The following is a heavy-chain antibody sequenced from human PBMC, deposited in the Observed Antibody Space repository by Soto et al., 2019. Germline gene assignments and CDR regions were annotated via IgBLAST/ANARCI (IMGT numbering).Heavy chain of an antibody. CDR1: GGSISSYY. CDR2: IYYSGST. Sequence: PSETLSLTCTVSGGSISSYYWSWIRQPPGKGLEWIGYIYYSGSTNYNPSLKSRVTISVDTSKNQFSLKLSSVTAADTAVYYCARRTGYSNPYFDYWGQGTLVTVSS. D-gene: IGHD4-4*01. CDR3: ARRTGYSNPYFDY. J-gene: IGHJ4*02. V-gene: IGHV4-59*08.